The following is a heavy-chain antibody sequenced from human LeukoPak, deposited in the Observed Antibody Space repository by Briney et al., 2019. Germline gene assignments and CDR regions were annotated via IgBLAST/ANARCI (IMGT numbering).Heavy chain of an antibody. D-gene: IGHD1-26*01. V-gene: IGHV1-8*01. CDR2: MNPNSGNT. J-gene: IGHJ3*01. CDR1: GYTFTSYD. CDR3: ASSTGRTLAFDV. Sequence: ASVKVSCKASGYTFTSYDINWVRQATGQGLEWMGWMNPNSGNTGYAQKFQGRVTMTRNTSITTAYMELSSLRSEDTAVYYCASSTGRTLAFDVWGQGTMVSVSS.